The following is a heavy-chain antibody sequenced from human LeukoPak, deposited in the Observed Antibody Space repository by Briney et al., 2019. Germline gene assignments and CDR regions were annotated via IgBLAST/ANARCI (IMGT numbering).Heavy chain of an antibody. CDR3: ARVWESIVVVPYGMDV. CDR2: INTNTGNP. J-gene: IGHJ6*02. Sequence: GASVKVSCKASGYTFTSYAMNWVRQAPRQGLEWMGWINTNTGNPTYAQGFTGRFVFSLDTSVSTAYLQISSLKAEDTAVYYCARVWESIVVVPYGMDVWGQGTTVTVSS. D-gene: IGHD2-2*01. CDR1: GYTFTSYA. V-gene: IGHV7-4-1*02.